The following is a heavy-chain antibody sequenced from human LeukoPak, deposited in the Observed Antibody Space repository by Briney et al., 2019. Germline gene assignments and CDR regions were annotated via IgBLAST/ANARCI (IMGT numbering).Heavy chain of an antibody. CDR3: TRVNLRGSQYNWFDP. CDR2: ITPIINSA. CDR1: GGTFRSHI. J-gene: IGHJ5*02. V-gene: IGHV1-69*08. Sequence: GASVKVSCKTSGGTFRSHIFRWVRQAPGQGLEWMGRITPIINSAKYAQKFRDRLTITADTSTGTAYMELSSLTSEDTALYYCTRVNLRGSQYNWFDPWGQGTLVTVSS. D-gene: IGHD1-26*01.